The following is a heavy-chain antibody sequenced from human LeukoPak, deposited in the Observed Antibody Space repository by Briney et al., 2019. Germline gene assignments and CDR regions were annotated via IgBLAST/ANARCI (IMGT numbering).Heavy chain of an antibody. Sequence: GGSLRLSCAASGFTFSNAWMSWVRQAPGKGLEWVGRIESKTDGGTTDYAAPVKGRFTISRDDSKNTLYVQMNSLKTEDTAVYYCTTGPYDYGSGTYYHWGQGTLVTVSS. CDR2: IESKTDGGTT. J-gene: IGHJ4*02. V-gene: IGHV3-15*04. CDR1: GFTFSNAW. CDR3: TTGPYDYGSGTYYH. D-gene: IGHD3-10*01.